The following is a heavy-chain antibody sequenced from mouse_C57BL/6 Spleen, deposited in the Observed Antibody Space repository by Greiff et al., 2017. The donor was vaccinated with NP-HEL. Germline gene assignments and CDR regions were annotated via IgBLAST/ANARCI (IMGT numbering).Heavy chain of an antibody. CDR3: ARSPAVVAERDY. J-gene: IGHJ2*01. V-gene: IGHV1-64*01. D-gene: IGHD1-1*01. Sequence: VQLQQPGAELVKPGASVKLSCKASGYTFTSYWMHWVKQRPGQGLEWIGMIHPNSGSTNYNEKFKSKATLTVDKSSSTAYMQLSSLTSEDSAVYYCARSPAVVAERDYWGQGTTLTVSS. CDR1: GYTFTSYW. CDR2: IHPNSGST.